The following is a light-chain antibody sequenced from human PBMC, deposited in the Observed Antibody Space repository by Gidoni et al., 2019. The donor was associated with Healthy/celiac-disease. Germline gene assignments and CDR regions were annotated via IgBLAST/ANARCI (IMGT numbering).Light chain of an antibody. CDR3: SSYTSSSTLV. Sequence: QSALTPPASVSGSPGPSITISCTGTSSDVGGYNYVSWYQQHPGKAPKLMIYDVSNRPSGVSNRFSGYKSGNTASLTISGLQAEDEADYYCSSYTSSSTLVFGTGTKVTVL. CDR1: SSDVGGYNY. J-gene: IGLJ1*01. V-gene: IGLV2-14*01. CDR2: DVS.